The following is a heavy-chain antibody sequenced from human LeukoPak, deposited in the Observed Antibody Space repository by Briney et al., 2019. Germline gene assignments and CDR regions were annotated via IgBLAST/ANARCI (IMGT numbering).Heavy chain of an antibody. J-gene: IGHJ3*02. Sequence: SETLPLSCTVSGASTSHFYWNWIRQPPGKGLEWIGYMHNSGSSKHNPSLKSRLTISIDTSKNQFSLQLASVTAADTAIYYCARSAEWLRNAFDIWGQGTMVSVSS. CDR2: MHNSGSS. CDR3: ARSAEWLRNAFDI. D-gene: IGHD5-12*01. V-gene: IGHV4-59*01. CDR1: GASTSHFY.